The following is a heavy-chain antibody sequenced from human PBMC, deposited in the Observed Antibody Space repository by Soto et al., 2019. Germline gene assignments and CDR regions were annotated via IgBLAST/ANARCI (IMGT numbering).Heavy chain of an antibody. CDR2: MNPNSGNT. J-gene: IGHJ5*02. D-gene: IGHD3-10*01. CDR3: PRRRTGVGP. CDR1: GYTFTSYD. Sequence: QVQLVQSGAEVKKPGASVKVSCKASGYTFTSYDINWVRQATGQGLEWMGWMNPNSGNTGYAQKYQGGFTMTRNTSLSTAYMELSSLRSEDMACYYCPRRRTGVGPWGQGTLVTVSS. V-gene: IGHV1-8*01.